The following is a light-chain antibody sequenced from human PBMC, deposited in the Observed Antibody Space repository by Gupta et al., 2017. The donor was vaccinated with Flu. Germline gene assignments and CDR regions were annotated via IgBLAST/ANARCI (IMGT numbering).Light chain of an antibody. CDR2: DVN. V-gene: IGLV2-8*01. Sequence: QSALTQPPSASGSPGQSVTISCTGTSSDFGGYNYVSWYQQHPGKAPKFLIFDVNKRPSGVTDRFSGSKYGNTASLTISGLQAEDEADYYCSSCAGTTNFVVFGGGTKLTVL. CDR3: SSCAGTTNFVV. J-gene: IGLJ3*02. CDR1: SSDFGGYNY.